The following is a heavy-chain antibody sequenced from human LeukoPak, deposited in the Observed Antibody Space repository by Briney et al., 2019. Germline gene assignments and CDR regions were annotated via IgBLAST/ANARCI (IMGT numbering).Heavy chain of an antibody. J-gene: IGHJ4*02. CDR3: ARASWISNADAVW. D-gene: IGHD1-1*01. V-gene: IGHV3-23*01. Sequence: RCSRAGSASSWGSNAMRGVREALKRRLEWVSSIRGNGDTFYADSVKGRFTLSRDDSRNTVYLHLNNLRVEDSAVYYCARASWISNADAVWWGQGTLVTVSS. CDR2: IRGNGDT. CDR1: ASSWGSNA.